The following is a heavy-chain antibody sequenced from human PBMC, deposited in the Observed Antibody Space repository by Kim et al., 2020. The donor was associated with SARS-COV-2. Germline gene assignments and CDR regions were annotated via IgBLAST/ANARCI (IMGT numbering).Heavy chain of an antibody. D-gene: IGHD2-2*01. Sequence: ASVKVSCKVSGYTLTELSMHWVRQAPGKGLEWMGGFDPEDGETIYAQKFQGRVTMTEDTSTDTAYMELSSLRSEDTAVYYCATAAAVVVPAAGYYYHYYGMDVWGQGTTVTVSS. V-gene: IGHV1-24*01. CDR1: GYTLTELS. CDR2: FDPEDGET. CDR3: ATAAAVVVPAAGYYYHYYGMDV. J-gene: IGHJ6*02.